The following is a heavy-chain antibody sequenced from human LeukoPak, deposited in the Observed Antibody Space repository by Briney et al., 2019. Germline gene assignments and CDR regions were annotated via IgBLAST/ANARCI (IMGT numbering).Heavy chain of an antibody. V-gene: IGHV3-48*04. CDR3: ARLRSYYDSSGYYQDY. Sequence: GGSLRLSCASSGFTFSRYSMNWVRQAPGKGLEWVSYIHSSGSTIYYADSVKGRFTISRDNAKNSLYLQMNSLRAEDTAVYYCARLRSYYDSSGYYQDYWGQGTLVTVSS. CDR1: GFTFSRYS. CDR2: IHSSGSTI. J-gene: IGHJ4*02. D-gene: IGHD3-22*01.